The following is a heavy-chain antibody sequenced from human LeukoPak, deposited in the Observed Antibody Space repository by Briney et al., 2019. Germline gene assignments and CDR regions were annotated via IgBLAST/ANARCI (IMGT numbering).Heavy chain of an antibody. Sequence: PSETLSLTCTVVGGSVSSGSYYWSWIRQPPGKGLEWIGYMSYSGSTSYNPSLKSRVTISVDTSKNQFSLKLSSVTAADTAVYYCARVYRTAAGSYFYYYGMDVWGQGTTVTVSS. V-gene: IGHV4-61*01. CDR1: GGSVSSGSYY. J-gene: IGHJ6*02. D-gene: IGHD6-13*01. CDR2: MSYSGST. CDR3: ARVYRTAAGSYFYYYGMDV.